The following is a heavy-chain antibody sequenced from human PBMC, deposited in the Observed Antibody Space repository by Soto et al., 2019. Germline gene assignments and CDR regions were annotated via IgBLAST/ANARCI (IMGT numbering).Heavy chain of an antibody. CDR1: GYSISSGYY. D-gene: IGHD2-21*02. J-gene: IGHJ5*02. Sequence: PSETLSLTCAVSGYSISSGYYWGWIRQPAGKGLEWIGSIYHSGSIYYNPSLKSRVSISVDTSKNHFSLKLSSVTAADTAVYYCARGKGHTGLNCFDPWGQGTLVTVSS. V-gene: IGHV4-38-2*01. CDR3: ARGKGHTGLNCFDP. CDR2: IYHSGSI.